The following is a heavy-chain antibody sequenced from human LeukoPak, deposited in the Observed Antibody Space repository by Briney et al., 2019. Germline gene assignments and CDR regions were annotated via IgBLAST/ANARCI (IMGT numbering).Heavy chain of an antibody. J-gene: IGHJ4*02. D-gene: IGHD6-19*01. V-gene: IGHV1-46*03. CDR3: ARAIAVAGIDY. CDR1: GYTFTSYY. CDR2: INPSGGST. Sequence: ASVKVSCKASGYTFTSYYMHWLRQAPGQGLEWMGIINPSGGSTSYAQKFQGRVTMTRDTSTSTVYMELSSLRSEDTAVYYCARAIAVAGIDYWGQGTLVTVSS.